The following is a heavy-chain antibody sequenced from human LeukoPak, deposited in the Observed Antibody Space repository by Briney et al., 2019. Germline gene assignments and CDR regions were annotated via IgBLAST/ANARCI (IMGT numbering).Heavy chain of an antibody. Sequence: GASVKVSCKASGYTFTGYYMHWVRQAPGQGLEWMGWINPNSGGTNYAQKFQGRVTMTRDTSISTAYMELSRLRSDDTAVYYCARGRYDFWSGSKASAEYFDYWGQGTLVTVSS. CDR3: ARGRYDFWSGSKASAEYFDY. D-gene: IGHD3-3*01. J-gene: IGHJ4*02. CDR2: INPNSGGT. CDR1: GYTFTGYY. V-gene: IGHV1-2*02.